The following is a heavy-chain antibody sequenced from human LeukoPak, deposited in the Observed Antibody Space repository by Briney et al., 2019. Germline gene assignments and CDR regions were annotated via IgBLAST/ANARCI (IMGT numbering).Heavy chain of an antibody. J-gene: IGHJ3*02. V-gene: IGHV4-59*08. Sequence: SETLSPTCTVSGGSISGYSWNWIRQPPGKGLEWIGYIHDSGTTSYNPSLKSRVTLSLDTSKTQFSLKVSSVTAADTAVYYCARTNAFDIWGQGTMVTVSS. CDR1: GGSISGYS. CDR2: IHDSGTT. CDR3: ARTNAFDI.